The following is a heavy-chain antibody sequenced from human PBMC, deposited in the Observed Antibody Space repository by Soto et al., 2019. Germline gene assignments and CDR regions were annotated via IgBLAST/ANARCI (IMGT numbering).Heavy chain of an antibody. CDR1: ACTLNTNE. Sequence: GSLRRSGAASACTLNTNEMSWVRQAPVKGLEWVSYISSGGSAIYYADSVKGRFTISRDNAKNSLYLQMNSLRAEDTAVYYCARFNIVLDRTFDYWGQGTMVTVYS. D-gene: IGHD2-15*01. J-gene: IGHJ4*02. CDR3: ARFNIVLDRTFDY. CDR2: ISSGGSAI. V-gene: IGHV3-48*03.